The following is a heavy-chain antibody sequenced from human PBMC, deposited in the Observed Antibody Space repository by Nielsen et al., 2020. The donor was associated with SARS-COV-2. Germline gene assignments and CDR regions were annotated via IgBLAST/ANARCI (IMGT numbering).Heavy chain of an antibody. CDR3: ARERCSGGSCYRTGIDY. J-gene: IGHJ4*02. Sequence: SETLSLTCTVSGGSISSSSYYWGWIRQPPGKGLEWIGSIYYSGSTYYNPSLKSRVTISVDTSKNQFSLKLSSVTAADTAVYYCARERCSGGSCYRTGIDYWGQGTLVTVSS. D-gene: IGHD2-15*01. CDR2: IYYSGST. V-gene: IGHV4-39*02. CDR1: GGSISSSSYY.